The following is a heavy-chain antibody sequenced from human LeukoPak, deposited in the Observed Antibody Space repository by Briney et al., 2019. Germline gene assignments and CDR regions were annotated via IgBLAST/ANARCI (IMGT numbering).Heavy chain of an antibody. CDR3: VKDWRGVVVPAADDAFDI. CDR1: GFTFSSYA. Sequence: PGGSLRLSCSASGFTFSSYAMHWVRQAPGKGLEYVSAISGNGGSTYYADSVKGRFTISRDNSKNTLYLQMSSLRAEDTAVYYCVKDWRGVVVPAADDAFDIWGQGTMVTVSS. V-gene: IGHV3-64D*06. D-gene: IGHD2-2*01. J-gene: IGHJ3*02. CDR2: ISGNGGST.